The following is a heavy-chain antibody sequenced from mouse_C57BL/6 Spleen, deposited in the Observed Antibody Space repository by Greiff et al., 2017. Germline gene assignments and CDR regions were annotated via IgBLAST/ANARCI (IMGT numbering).Heavy chain of an antibody. CDR2: IHPNSGST. Sequence: QVQLQQPGAELVKPGASVKLSCKASGYTFTSYWMHWVKQRPGQGLEWIGMIHPNSGSTNYNEKFKSKATLTVDKSSSTAYMQLSSLTSEYAAVYDCARAGTPFAYWGQGTLVTVSA. CDR1: GYTFTSYW. V-gene: IGHV1-64*01. D-gene: IGHD1-1*02. CDR3: ARAGTPFAY. J-gene: IGHJ3*01.